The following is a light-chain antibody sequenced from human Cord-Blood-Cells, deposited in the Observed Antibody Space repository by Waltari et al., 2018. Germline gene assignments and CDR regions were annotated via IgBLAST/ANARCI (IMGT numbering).Light chain of an antibody. CDR2: AAS. CDR3: QQLNSYPT. Sequence: DIQLTQSPSFLSASVGDRVTITCRASQGISSYLAWYQQKPGKVPKLLFYAASTLQSGVPSRFSGSGSGTEFTLTISSLQPEDFATYCCQQLNSYPTFGGGTKVEIK. J-gene: IGKJ4*01. CDR1: QGISSY. V-gene: IGKV1-9*01.